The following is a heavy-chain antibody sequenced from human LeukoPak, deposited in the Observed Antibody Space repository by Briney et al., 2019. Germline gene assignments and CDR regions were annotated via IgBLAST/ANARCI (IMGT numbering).Heavy chain of an antibody. CDR1: GFTFSAYW. D-gene: IGHD1-26*01. V-gene: IGHV3-7*03. CDR3: AKDIGSGSYRSYFDY. Sequence: GGSLRLSCAASGFTFSAYWMNWVRQAPGKGLEWVANVNQDGSEKYYVDSVKGRFTISRDNAQNSLYLQMNSLRAEDTALYYCAKDIGSGSYRSYFDYWGQGTLVTVSS. CDR2: VNQDGSEK. J-gene: IGHJ4*02.